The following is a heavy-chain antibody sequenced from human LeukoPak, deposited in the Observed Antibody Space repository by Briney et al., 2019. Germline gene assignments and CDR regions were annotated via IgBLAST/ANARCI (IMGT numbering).Heavy chain of an antibody. CDR1: GFTFSSYS. CDR2: ISSSSSYI. V-gene: IGHV3-21*01. J-gene: IGHJ4*02. D-gene: IGHD3-3*01. Sequence: GGSLRLSCAASGFTFSSYSMNWVRQAPGKGLEWVSSISSSSSYIYYADSVKGRFTISRDNAKNSLYLQMNSLKAEDTAVYYCARVGDYDFWSGYPYYFDYWGQGTLVTVSS. CDR3: ARVGDYDFWSGYPYYFDY.